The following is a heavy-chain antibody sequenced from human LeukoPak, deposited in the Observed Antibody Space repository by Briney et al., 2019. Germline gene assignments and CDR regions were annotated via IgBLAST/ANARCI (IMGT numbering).Heavy chain of an antibody. CDR1: DGSFSGYY. D-gene: IGHD2-2*02. Sequence: PSETLSLTCAVYDGSFSGYYWSWIRQPSGRGLEWIGEINDSGSTNYNPSLKSRFTISVDTSKNQFSLKLSFVTAADTAVYYCAIGYDCSSSSCYTLFDLWGQGTLVTVSS. V-gene: IGHV4-34*01. J-gene: IGHJ4*02. CDR3: AIGYDCSSSSCYTLFDL. CDR2: INDSGST.